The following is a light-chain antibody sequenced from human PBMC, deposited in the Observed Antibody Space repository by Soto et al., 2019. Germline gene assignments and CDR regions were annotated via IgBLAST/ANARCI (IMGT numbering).Light chain of an antibody. V-gene: IGLV2-14*01. CDR3: SSYTSSSTL. CDR1: SSDVDDYKY. Sequence: QSALTQPASVSGSPGQSITISCTGTSSDVDDYKYVSWYQEHPGKAPKLIIYEVSHRPSGVSNRFSGSKSGNTASLTISGLQVEDEADYYCSSYTSSSTLFGVGTKVTVL. J-gene: IGLJ1*01. CDR2: EVS.